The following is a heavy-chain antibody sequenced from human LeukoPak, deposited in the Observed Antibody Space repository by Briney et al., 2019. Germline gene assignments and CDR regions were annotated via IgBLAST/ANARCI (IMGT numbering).Heavy chain of an antibody. Sequence: ASVKVSCKASGYTFTSYDINWVRQATGQGLEWMGWMNPNSGNTGYAQKFQGRVTMTTDTSTSTAYMELRSLRSDDTAVYYCAREAGTTFVYYFYMDVWGKGTTVTVSS. CDR2: MNPNSGNT. J-gene: IGHJ6*03. D-gene: IGHD1-7*01. V-gene: IGHV1-8*01. CDR1: GYTFTSYD. CDR3: AREAGTTFVYYFYMDV.